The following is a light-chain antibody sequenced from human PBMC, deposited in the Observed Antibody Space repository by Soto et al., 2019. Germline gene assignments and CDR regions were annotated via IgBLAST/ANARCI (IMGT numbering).Light chain of an antibody. V-gene: IGKV1-9*01. CDR3: QQLRMYPST. J-gene: IGKJ4*01. Sequence: IPLTQSPSSLSAPVGARVTITCRASQAIAIYLAWNQQKPGEAPKLLIYAASTLYGGVPSRFSGSGSGTDFALTITSLQAEDFATYYCQQLRMYPSTFGGGTKVEIK. CDR1: QAIAIY. CDR2: AAS.